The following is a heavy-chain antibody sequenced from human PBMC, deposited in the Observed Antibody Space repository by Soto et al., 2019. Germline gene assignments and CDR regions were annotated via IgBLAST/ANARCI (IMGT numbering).Heavy chain of an antibody. V-gene: IGHV3-53*01. CDR1: GFTVSSNY. Sequence: GGSLRLSCAASGFTVSSNYMSWVRQAPGKGLEWVSVIYSGGSTYYADSVKGRFTISRDNSKNTLYLQMNSLRAEDTAVYYCARDGGGSYSYYYYGMDVWGQGTTVTVSS. CDR3: ARDGGGSYSYYYYGMDV. J-gene: IGHJ6*02. D-gene: IGHD1-26*01. CDR2: IYSGGST.